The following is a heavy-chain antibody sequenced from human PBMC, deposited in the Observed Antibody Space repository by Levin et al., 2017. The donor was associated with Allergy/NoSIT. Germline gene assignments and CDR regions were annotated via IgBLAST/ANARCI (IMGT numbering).Heavy chain of an antibody. CDR1: GGSFSGYY. Sequence: SQTLSLTCAVYGGSFSGYYWSWIRQPPGKGLEWIGEINHSGSTNYNPSLKSRVTISVDTSKNQFSLKLSSVTAADTAVYYCARVLRSSWYRGGAVAGPGHPAHYFDYWGQGTLVTVSS. D-gene: IGHD6-13*01. CDR3: ARVLRSSWYRGGAVAGPGHPAHYFDY. CDR2: INHSGST. V-gene: IGHV4-34*01. J-gene: IGHJ4*02.